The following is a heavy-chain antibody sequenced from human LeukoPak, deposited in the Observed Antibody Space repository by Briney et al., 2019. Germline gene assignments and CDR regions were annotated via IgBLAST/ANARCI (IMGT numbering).Heavy chain of an antibody. CDR1: GGSISSYY. J-gene: IGHJ6*03. D-gene: IGHD4-11*01. Sequence: KLSETLSLTCTVPGGSISSYYWSWIRQPAGKGLEWIGRIYTSGSTNYNPSLKSRVTISVDKSKNQFSLKLSSVTAADTAVYYCATTTVTTEYYYYYYMDVWGKGTTVTVSS. CDR2: IYTSGST. V-gene: IGHV4-4*07. CDR3: ATTTVTTEYYYYYYMDV.